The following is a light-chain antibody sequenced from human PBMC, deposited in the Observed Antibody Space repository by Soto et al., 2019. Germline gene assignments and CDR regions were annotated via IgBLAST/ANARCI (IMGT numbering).Light chain of an antibody. CDR1: QSINHW. V-gene: IGKV1-5*01. CDR3: QQYDSHPYT. Sequence: DIQMTQSPSSLSASVGDRVTITCRASQSINHWLAWYQQKPGKAPKFLIYDASTLRNGVPSRFSGRGSGTEFTLTISSLQPDDFATYYCQQYDSHPYTFGQVTKVEI. J-gene: IGKJ2*01. CDR2: DAS.